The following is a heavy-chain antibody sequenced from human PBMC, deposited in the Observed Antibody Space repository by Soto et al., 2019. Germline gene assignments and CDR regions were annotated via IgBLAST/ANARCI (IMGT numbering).Heavy chain of an antibody. J-gene: IGHJ4*02. V-gene: IGHV4-59*01. CDR1: GGSISSYY. CDR3: ARAPYDILTGYSQPYFDY. D-gene: IGHD3-9*01. Sequence: SETLSLTCTVSGGSISSYYWSWIRQPPGKGLEWIGYIYYSGSTNYNPSLKSRVTISVDTSKNQFSLKLSSVTAADTAVYYCARAPYDILTGYSQPYFDYWGQGTLVTVSS. CDR2: IYYSGST.